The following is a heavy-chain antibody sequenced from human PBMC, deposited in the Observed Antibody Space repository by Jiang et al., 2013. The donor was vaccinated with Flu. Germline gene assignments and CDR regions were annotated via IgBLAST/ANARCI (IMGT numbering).Heavy chain of an antibody. CDR3: GRRRRSPGLPPNYYALDV. CDR1: GYSFTSYW. V-gene: IGHV5-51*01. D-gene: IGHD4-11*01. Sequence: SLKISCKGSGYSFTSYWIGWVRQMPGKGLEWMGIIYPGDSDTRYSPSFQGQVTISADKSISTAYLQWNSLRHSDTAIYYCGRRRRSPGLPPNYYALDVWGQGTAVTVS. J-gene: IGHJ6*02. CDR2: IYPGDSDT.